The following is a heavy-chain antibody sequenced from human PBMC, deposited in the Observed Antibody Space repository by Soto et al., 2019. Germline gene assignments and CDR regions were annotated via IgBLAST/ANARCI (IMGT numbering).Heavy chain of an antibody. D-gene: IGHD4-17*01. CDR2: ISGSGGST. CDR1: GFTFSSYA. V-gene: IGHV3-23*01. CDR3: ATGTAMLTTDRGLDY. Sequence: PGGSLRLSCAASGFTFSSYAMSWVRQAPGKGLEWVSAISGSGGSTYYADSVKGRFTISRDNSKNTLYLQMNSLRAEDTAVYYCATGTAMLTTDRGLDYWGQGTMVTVAS. J-gene: IGHJ4*02.